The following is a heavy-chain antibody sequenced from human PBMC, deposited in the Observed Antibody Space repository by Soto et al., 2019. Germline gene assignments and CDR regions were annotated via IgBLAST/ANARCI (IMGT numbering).Heavy chain of an antibody. D-gene: IGHD6-19*01. V-gene: IGHV3-73*01. CDR3: TRQGSGTYYYYYYGMDV. J-gene: IGHJ6*02. CDR2: IRSKANSYAT. CDR1: GFTFSGSA. Sequence: GGSLRLSCAASGFTFSGSAMHWVRQASGKGLEWVGRIRSKANSYATAYAASVKGRFTISRDDSKNTAYLQMNSLKTEDTAVYYCTRQGSGTYYYYYYGMDVWCQGPTVTVAS.